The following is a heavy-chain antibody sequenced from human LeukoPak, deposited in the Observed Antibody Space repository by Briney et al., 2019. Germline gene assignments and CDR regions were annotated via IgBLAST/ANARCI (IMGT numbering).Heavy chain of an antibody. CDR2: ISWNSGSI. J-gene: IGHJ4*02. V-gene: IGHV3-9*01. Sequence: GGSLRLSWAASGFTFDDYAMHWVRQAPGKGLEWVSGISWNSGSIGYADSVKGRFTISRDNAKNSLYLQMNSLRAEDTALYYCAKGDDYYDSSGALDYWGQGTLVTVSS. CDR3: AKGDDYYDSSGALDY. D-gene: IGHD3-22*01. CDR1: GFTFDDYA.